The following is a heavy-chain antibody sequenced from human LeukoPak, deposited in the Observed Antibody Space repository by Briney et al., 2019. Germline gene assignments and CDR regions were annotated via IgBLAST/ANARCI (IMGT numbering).Heavy chain of an antibody. J-gene: IGHJ6*03. CDR1: GGSFSGYY. Sequence: SETLSLTCAVYGGSFSGYYWSWIRQPPGKGLEWIGEINHSGSTNYNPSLKSRVTISVDTSKNQFSLKLSSVTAADTAVYYCARVEIFVSGWYRYMDVWGKGTTVTVSS. CDR3: ARVEIFVSGWYRYMDV. CDR2: INHSGST. V-gene: IGHV4-34*01. D-gene: IGHD6-19*01.